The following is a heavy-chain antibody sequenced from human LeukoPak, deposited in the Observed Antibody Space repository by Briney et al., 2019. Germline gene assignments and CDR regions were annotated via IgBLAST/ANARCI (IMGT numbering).Heavy chain of an antibody. CDR3: AKDRDTAMEIDY. D-gene: IGHD5-18*01. CDR1: GFTFSNYG. J-gene: IGHJ4*02. CDR2: MWYDGSNK. V-gene: IGHV3-33*06. Sequence: GGSLRLSCAASGFTFSNYGMHWVRQAPGKGLEWVAVMWYDGSNKYYADSVKGRFTISRDNSKNTLYLQMKSLRAEDTAVYYCAKDRDTAMEIDYWGQGTLVTVSS.